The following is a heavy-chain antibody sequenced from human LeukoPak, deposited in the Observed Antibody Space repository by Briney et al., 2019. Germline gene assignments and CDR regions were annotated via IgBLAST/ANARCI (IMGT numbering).Heavy chain of an antibody. CDR1: GYTFTSYY. CDR3: ARDHRGSGWFSPGNAFDI. CDR2: INPSGGST. J-gene: IGHJ3*02. V-gene: IGHV1-46*01. Sequence: ASVKVSCKAPGYTFTSYYMHWVRQAPGQGLEWMGIINPSGGSTSYAQKFQGRVTMTRDTSTSTVYMELSSLRSEDTAVYYCARDHRGSGWFSPGNAFDIWGQGTMVTVSS. D-gene: IGHD6-19*01.